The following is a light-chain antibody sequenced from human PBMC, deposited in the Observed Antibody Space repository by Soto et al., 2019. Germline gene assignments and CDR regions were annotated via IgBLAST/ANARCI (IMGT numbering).Light chain of an antibody. CDR2: GAS. V-gene: IGKV3-15*01. J-gene: IGKJ1*01. CDR3: QQYSNWPWT. CDR1: QSVRSN. Sequence: EIVMTQSPATLSVSLGERATLSCRASQSVRSNLAWYQQKPGQAPRLLIYGASTRATGIPARFSGSGSGTEFTLTISSLQSEDFAVYCCQQYSNWPWTFGQGTKVDSK.